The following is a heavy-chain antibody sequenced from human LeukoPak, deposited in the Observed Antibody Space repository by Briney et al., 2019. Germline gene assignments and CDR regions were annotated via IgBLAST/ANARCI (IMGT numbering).Heavy chain of an antibody. CDR1: GGSFSGYY. CDR3: AREVDCSGGSCNFDY. Sequence: SETLSLTCAVYGGSFSGYYWSWIRQPPGKGLEWIGEINHSGSTNYNPSLKSRVTISVDTSKNQFSLKLSSVTAADTTVYYCAREVDCSGGSCNFDYWGQGTLVTVSS. CDR2: INHSGST. J-gene: IGHJ4*02. V-gene: IGHV4-34*01. D-gene: IGHD2-15*01.